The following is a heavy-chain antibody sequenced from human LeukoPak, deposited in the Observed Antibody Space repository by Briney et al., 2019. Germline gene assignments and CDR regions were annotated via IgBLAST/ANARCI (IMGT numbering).Heavy chain of an antibody. CDR2: IIPIFGTA. D-gene: IGHD3-3*01. V-gene: IGHV1-69*05. CDR3: ARDLYYDFWSGQDWFDP. CDR1: GGTFSSYA. Sequence: SVKVSCKASGGTFSSYAISWVRQAPGQGLEWMGGIIPIFGTANYAQKFQCRVTITTDESTSTAYMELRSLRSEDTAVYYCARDLYYDFWSGQDWFDPWGQGTLVTVSS. J-gene: IGHJ5*02.